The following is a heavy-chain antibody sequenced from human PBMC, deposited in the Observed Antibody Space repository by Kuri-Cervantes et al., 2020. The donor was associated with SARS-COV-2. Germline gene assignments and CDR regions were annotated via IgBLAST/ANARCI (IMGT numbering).Heavy chain of an antibody. Sequence: SCAASGFTFSIYAMSWVRQAPGKGLEWVSAISGSGGSTDYADSVKGRFTNSRDNSKNTLYLQMNSLRAEDTAVYYCARVEGQYYDSSGYSDYWGQGTLITVSS. V-gene: IGHV3-23*01. J-gene: IGHJ4*02. CDR1: GFTFSIYA. CDR2: ISGSGGST. CDR3: ARVEGQYYDSSGYSDY. D-gene: IGHD3-22*01.